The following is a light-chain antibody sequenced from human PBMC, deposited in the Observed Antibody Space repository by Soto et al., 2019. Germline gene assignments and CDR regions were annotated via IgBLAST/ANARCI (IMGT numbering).Light chain of an antibody. V-gene: IGKV3-20*01. CDR3: QQYGSSPWT. CDR2: GAS. J-gene: IGKJ1*01. CDR1: QSVSSSY. Sequence: EIVLTQSPGTLSLSPGEGATLSCRASQSVSSSYLAWYQQKPGQAPRLLIYGASSRATGIPDRFSGSGSGTDFTLTISRLEPEDFAVHYCQQYGSSPWTFGQGTKVDIK.